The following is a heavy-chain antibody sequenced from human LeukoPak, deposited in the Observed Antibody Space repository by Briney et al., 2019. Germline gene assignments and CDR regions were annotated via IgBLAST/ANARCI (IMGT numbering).Heavy chain of an antibody. CDR1: GGSISSGGYS. Sequence: SETLSLTCAVSGGSISSGGYSWSWIRQPPGKGLEWIGYIYHSGSTYYNPSLKSRVTISVDRSKNQFSLKLGSVTAADTAVYYCASWTLGYCSSTSCSDYWGQGTLVTVSS. CDR2: IYHSGST. D-gene: IGHD2-2*01. V-gene: IGHV4-30-2*01. CDR3: ASWTLGYCSSTSCSDY. J-gene: IGHJ4*02.